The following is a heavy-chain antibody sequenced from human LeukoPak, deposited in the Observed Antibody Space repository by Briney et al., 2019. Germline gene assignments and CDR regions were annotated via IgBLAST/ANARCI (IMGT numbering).Heavy chain of an antibody. J-gene: IGHJ6*02. V-gene: IGHV3-48*04. CDR1: GFTFSSYS. CDR3: ARVAHFDRGMDV. D-gene: IGHD3-9*01. Sequence: GGSLRLSCAASGFTFSSYSMKWVRQAPGKGLDWLSYISSGSSTRYYADSVKGRFTISRDNTKKTLYLEMNSLRAEDTAVYFCARVAHFDRGMDVWGQGTTVTVSS. CDR2: ISSGSSTR.